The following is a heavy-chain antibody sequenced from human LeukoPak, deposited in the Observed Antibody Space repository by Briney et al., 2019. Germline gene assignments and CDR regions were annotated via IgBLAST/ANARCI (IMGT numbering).Heavy chain of an antibody. CDR3: ARSRSSSPRGDAFDI. D-gene: IGHD6-6*01. J-gene: IGHJ3*02. V-gene: IGHV1-69*05. CDR1: GGTFGSYA. Sequence: ASVKVSCKASGGTFGSYAISWVRQAPGQGLEWMGGIIPIFGTANYAQKFQGRVTITTDESTSTAYMELSSLRSEDTAVYYCARSRSSSPRGDAFDIWGQGTMVTVSS. CDR2: IIPIFGTA.